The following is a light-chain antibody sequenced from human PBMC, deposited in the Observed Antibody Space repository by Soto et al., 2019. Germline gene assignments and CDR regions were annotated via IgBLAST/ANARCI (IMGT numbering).Light chain of an antibody. Sequence: SYELTQPPSVSLTPGKTARITCGGNNIGDKSVHWYQQKPGQAPVLVIYYDIDRPSGIPERFSGSNSGNTATLTINSVEAGDEADYYCHVWDSSSDHRGVVFGGGTKLTVL. CDR2: YDI. CDR1: NIGDKS. J-gene: IGLJ2*01. V-gene: IGLV3-21*04. CDR3: HVWDSSSDHRGVV.